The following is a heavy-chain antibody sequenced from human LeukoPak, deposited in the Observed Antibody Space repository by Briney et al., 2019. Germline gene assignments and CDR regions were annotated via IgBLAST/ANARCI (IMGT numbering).Heavy chain of an antibody. D-gene: IGHD3-22*01. CDR3: AAYYDSSGYYRTPFDH. CDR1: GFTFSSYA. J-gene: IGHJ4*02. CDR2: ISGSGGST. V-gene: IGHV3-23*01. Sequence: PGGSLRLSCAASGFTFSSYAMSRVRQAPGKGQEWVSAISGSGGSTYYADSVKGRFTISRDNSKNTLYLQMNSLRAEDTAVYYCAAYYDSSGYYRTPFDHWGQGTLVTVST.